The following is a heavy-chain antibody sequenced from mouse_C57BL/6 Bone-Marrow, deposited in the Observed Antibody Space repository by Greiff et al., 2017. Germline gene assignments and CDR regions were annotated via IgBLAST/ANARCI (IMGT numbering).Heavy chain of an antibody. Sequence: QVQLQQPGAELVKPGASVKMSCKASGYTFTSYWITWVKQRPGQGLEWIGDIYPGSGSTNYNEKFKSKATLTVDTSSSTAYMQLSSLTSEEYAVYYFARGTTLIPSMDYWGQGTSVTVSS. D-gene: IGHD1-1*01. CDR2: IYPGSGST. CDR1: GYTFTSYW. CDR3: ARGTTLIPSMDY. V-gene: IGHV1-55*01. J-gene: IGHJ4*01.